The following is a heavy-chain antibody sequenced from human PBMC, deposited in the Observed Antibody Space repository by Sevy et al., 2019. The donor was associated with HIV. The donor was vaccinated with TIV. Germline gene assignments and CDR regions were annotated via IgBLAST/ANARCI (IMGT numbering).Heavy chain of an antibody. CDR1: GGSFSGYY. V-gene: IGHV4-34*01. J-gene: IGHJ4*02. CDR3: ARAFYDFWSGLQTAFDY. CDR2: INHSGST. Sequence: SETLSLTCAVYGGSFSGYYWSWIRPPPGKGLEWIGEINHSGSTNDNPSLRSRVTISVDTSKNQFSLKLSSVTAADRAVYYCARAFYDFWSGLQTAFDYWGQGTLVTVSS. D-gene: IGHD3-3*01.